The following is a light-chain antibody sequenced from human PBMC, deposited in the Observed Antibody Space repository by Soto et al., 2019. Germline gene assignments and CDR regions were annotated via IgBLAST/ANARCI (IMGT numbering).Light chain of an antibody. V-gene: IGLV4-69*01. CDR1: SGHSSYA. Sequence: QLVLTQSPSASASLGASVKLTCTLNSGHSSYAIAWHQQQAEKGPRDLMKLNSDGSHSKGDGIPDRFSGSSSGAERYLTISSLQSEDEADYYCQTWDTGIRVVFGGGTKLTVL. J-gene: IGLJ2*01. CDR2: LNSDGSH. CDR3: QTWDTGIRVV.